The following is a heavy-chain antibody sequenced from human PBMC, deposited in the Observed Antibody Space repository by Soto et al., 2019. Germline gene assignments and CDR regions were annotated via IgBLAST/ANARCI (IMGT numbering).Heavy chain of an antibody. V-gene: IGHV4-34*12. CDR3: ARPHYDSNTCDSFFDS. J-gene: IGHJ4*02. CDR2: IFHGGST. Sequence: SETLSLTCAVYDTSFSVYYWSLIRQPPGKGLEWIGEIFHGGSTDYSPSLKSRVTISVDTSKNQFSLELSSVTAADTAVYYCARPHYDSNTCDSFFDSWGQGPLFPVSS. D-gene: IGHD3-22*01. CDR1: DTSFSVYY.